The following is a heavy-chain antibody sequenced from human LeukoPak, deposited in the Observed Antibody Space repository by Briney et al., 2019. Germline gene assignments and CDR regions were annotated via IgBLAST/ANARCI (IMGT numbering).Heavy chain of an antibody. CDR1: GYTFLNYG. D-gene: IGHD3-10*01. CDR3: ARVTLHDYGSGRYAFDI. J-gene: IGHJ3*02. V-gene: IGHV1-18*01. CDR2: VNAYNGDT. Sequence: ASVKVSGNASGYTFLNYGITWVRQAPGQGLEWMGWVNAYNGDTNYGQNFQGRVTVTTDTSTSTGYMEVKSLRSDDTAVYYCARVTLHDYGSGRYAFDIWGQGTMVTVSS.